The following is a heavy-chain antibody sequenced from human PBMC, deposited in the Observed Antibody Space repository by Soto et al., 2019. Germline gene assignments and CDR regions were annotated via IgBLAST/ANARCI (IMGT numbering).Heavy chain of an antibody. CDR3: ARVGVGGTIFGVVIGINWFDP. V-gene: IGHV4-30-4*01. CDR2: IYYSGST. Sequence: QVQLQESGPGLVKPSQTLSLTCTVSGGSISSGDYYWSWIRQPPGKGLEWIGYIYYSGSTYYNPSLKSRVTISVDTSNNQFSRKLSSVTAADTAVYYCARVGVGGTIFGVVIGINWFDPWGQGTLVTVSS. J-gene: IGHJ5*02. CDR1: GGSISSGDYY. D-gene: IGHD3-3*01.